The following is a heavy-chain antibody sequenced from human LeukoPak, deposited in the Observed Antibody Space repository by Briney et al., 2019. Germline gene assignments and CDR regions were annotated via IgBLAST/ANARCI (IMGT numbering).Heavy chain of an antibody. CDR2: INADGSST. D-gene: IGHD5-24*01. Sequence: TGGSLRLSCTASVFTVNTYWMHWVRQAPGKGLVWVSRINADGSSTRYADSVKGRFTISRDNAKNTLYLQMNSLRAEDTAVYYCARDRDGYNYWGQGTLVTVSS. J-gene: IGHJ4*02. CDR1: VFTVNTYW. CDR3: ARDRDGYNY. V-gene: IGHV3-74*01.